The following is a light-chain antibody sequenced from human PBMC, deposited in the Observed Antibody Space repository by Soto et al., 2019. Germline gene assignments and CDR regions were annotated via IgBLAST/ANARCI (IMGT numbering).Light chain of an antibody. CDR1: QSVSSN. J-gene: IGKJ1*01. CDR3: QQYNNWPWT. V-gene: IGKV3-15*01. CDR2: GAS. Sequence: EIVMTQSPATLSVSPGERATLSCRASQSVSSNLAWYQQKPGQAPSLLIYGASTRATGIPARFSGIGSGTECTITISSLQSEDGEVYDGQQYNNWPWTFGQGTKVDIK.